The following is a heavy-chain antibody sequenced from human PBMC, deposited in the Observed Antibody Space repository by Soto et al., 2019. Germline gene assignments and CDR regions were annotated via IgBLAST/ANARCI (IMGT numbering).Heavy chain of an antibody. Sequence: EVQLVESGGGLVQPGRSLRLSCAASGFTFDDYAMHWVRQAPGKGLEWVSGISWNSGSIGYADSVKGRFTISRDNAKNYLYLQMNSLRAEHTALYYCAKSLPGIAPNMWYYFDYWGQGTLVTVSS. CDR1: GFTFDDYA. V-gene: IGHV3-9*01. CDR3: AKSLPGIAPNMWYYFDY. D-gene: IGHD6-13*01. CDR2: ISWNSGSI. J-gene: IGHJ4*02.